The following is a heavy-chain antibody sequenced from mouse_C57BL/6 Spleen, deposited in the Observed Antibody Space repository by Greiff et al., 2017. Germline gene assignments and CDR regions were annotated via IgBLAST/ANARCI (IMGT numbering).Heavy chain of an antibody. CDR3: AREEIYDGYYGYAMDY. Sequence: EVQLQQSGPELVKPGDSVKISCKASGYSFTGYFMNWVMQSPGKSLEWIGRINPYNGDTFYNQKFKGKATLTVDKSSSTAHMELRSLTSEDSAVYYCAREEIYDGYYGYAMDYWGQGTSVTVSS. J-gene: IGHJ4*01. CDR2: INPYNGDT. CDR1: GYSFTGYF. D-gene: IGHD2-3*01. V-gene: IGHV1-20*01.